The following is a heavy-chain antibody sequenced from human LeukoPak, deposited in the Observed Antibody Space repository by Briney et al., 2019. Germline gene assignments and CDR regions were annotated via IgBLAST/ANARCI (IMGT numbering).Heavy chain of an antibody. CDR2: ISSSGSTI. CDR3: ARDNGYCSSTSCSGYYYGMDV. J-gene: IGHJ6*04. V-gene: IGHV3-48*03. CDR1: GFTFSSYA. Sequence: GASLRLSCAASGFTFSSYAMSWVRQAPGKGLEWVSYISSSGSTIYYADSVKGRFTISRDNAKDSLYLQMNSLRAEDTAVYYCARDNGYCSSTSCSGYYYGMDVWGKGTTVTVSS. D-gene: IGHD2-2*03.